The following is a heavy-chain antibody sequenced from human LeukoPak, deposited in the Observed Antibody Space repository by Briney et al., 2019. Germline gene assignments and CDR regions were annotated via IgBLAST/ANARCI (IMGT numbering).Heavy chain of an antibody. CDR3: ASGNYDYYYMDV. V-gene: IGHV3-21*01. D-gene: IGHD4-23*01. CDR2: ISSSSSYI. CDR1: GFTFGSYS. Sequence: GGSLRLSCAASGFTFGSYSMNWVRQAPGKGLEWVSSISSSSSYIYYADSVKGRFTISRDNAKNSLYLQMNSLRAEDTAVYYCASGNYDYYYMDVWGKGTTVTVSS. J-gene: IGHJ6*03.